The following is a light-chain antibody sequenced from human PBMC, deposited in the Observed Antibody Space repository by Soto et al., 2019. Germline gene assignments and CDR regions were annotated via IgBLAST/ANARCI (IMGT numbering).Light chain of an antibody. V-gene: IGLV2-14*01. CDR1: SSDVGGYNY. CDR3: SSYTSSSTLLYV. Sequence: QSVLTQPASVSGSPGQSITISCTGTSSDVGGYNYVSWYQQHPGKAPKLMIYGVSNRPSGVSNRFSGSKSGNTASLTISWLQAEDEADYYCSSYTSSSTLLYVFGTGTKVTVL. CDR2: GVS. J-gene: IGLJ1*01.